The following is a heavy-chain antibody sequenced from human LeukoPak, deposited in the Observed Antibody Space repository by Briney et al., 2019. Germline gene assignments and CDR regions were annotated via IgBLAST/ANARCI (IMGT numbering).Heavy chain of an antibody. CDR1: GGSISSGGYS. Sequence: PSETLSLTCAVSGGSISSGGYSWSWIRQPPGKGLEWIGYIYHSGSTYNNPSLKSRVTISVDRSKNQFSLKLSSVTAADTAVYYCAGGPGSYCDYWGQGTLVTVSS. J-gene: IGHJ4*02. CDR2: IYHSGST. D-gene: IGHD1-26*01. V-gene: IGHV4-30-2*01. CDR3: AGGPGSYCDY.